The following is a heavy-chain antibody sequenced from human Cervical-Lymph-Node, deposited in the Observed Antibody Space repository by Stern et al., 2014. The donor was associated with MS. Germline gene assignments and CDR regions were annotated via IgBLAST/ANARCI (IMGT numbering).Heavy chain of an antibody. D-gene: IGHD6-13*01. V-gene: IGHV3-21*01. CDR3: ARGPDSSNGYVSRFDN. CDR2: ISTFSNHI. J-gene: IGHJ5*02. CDR1: GFTFSDFS. Sequence: EVQLVESGGGLVKPGGSLRLSCAASGFTFSDFSMNWLRQAPGRGLEWVSSISTFSNHIYYADSVKGRFTISRDNANTSLFLQMNSLRAEDTAVYYCARGPDSSNGYVSRFDNWGQGTLVTASS.